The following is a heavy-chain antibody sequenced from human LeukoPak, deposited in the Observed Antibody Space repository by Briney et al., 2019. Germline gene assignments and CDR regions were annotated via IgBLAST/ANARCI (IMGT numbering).Heavy chain of an antibody. J-gene: IGHJ6*02. CDR3: ARVGATYYYYGMDV. D-gene: IGHD1-26*01. Sequence: ASVKVSCKASGYTFTGYYLHWVRQAPGQGLEWMGWINPNSGGTYYAQKFQGRVTMTRDTSISTAYMELSRLRSDDTAVYYCARVGATYYYYGMDVWGQGTTVTVSS. CDR1: GYTFTGYY. V-gene: IGHV1-2*02. CDR2: INPNSGGT.